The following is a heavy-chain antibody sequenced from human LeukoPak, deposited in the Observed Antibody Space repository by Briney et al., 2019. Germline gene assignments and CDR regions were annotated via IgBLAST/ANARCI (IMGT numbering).Heavy chain of an antibody. J-gene: IGHJ4*02. CDR1: GYTFAGYY. V-gene: IGHV1-2*02. CDR3: ASAESHDYGET. D-gene: IGHD4-17*01. CDR2: IKPNSGGT. Sequence: ASVKVSCKASGYTFAGYYVHWVRQAPGQGLEWMGWIKPNSGGTQYAQRFRGRVTMTRDTSITTAYMELTGLRSDDTAVYFCASAESHDYGETWGQGTLVTVSS.